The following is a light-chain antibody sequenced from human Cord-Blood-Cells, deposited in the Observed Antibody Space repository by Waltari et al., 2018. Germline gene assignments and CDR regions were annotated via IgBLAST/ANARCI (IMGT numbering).Light chain of an antibody. Sequence: DIVMTQSPDSLAVSLGERAPSNCKSSQSVLYSSNNQNYLAWYQQKPGQPPKLLIYWASTRESGVPDLFSGSGSGTDFTLTISSLQAEDVAVYYCQQYYSTPFTFGPGTKVDIK. CDR2: WAS. CDR3: QQYYSTPFT. V-gene: IGKV4-1*01. CDR1: QSVLYSSNNQNY. J-gene: IGKJ3*01.